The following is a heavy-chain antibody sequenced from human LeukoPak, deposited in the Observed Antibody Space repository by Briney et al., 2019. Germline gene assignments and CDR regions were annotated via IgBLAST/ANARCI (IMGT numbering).Heavy chain of an antibody. CDR3: ARGSDAAFDI. J-gene: IGHJ3*02. CDR1: GGSFSGYY. D-gene: IGHD1-26*01. Sequence: SETLSLTCAVYGGSFSGYYWSWIRQPPGKGLEWIGEINHSGSTNYNPSLKSRVTISVDTSKNQFSLKLSSVTAADTAVYYCARGSDAAFDIWGQGTMVTVSS. V-gene: IGHV4-34*01. CDR2: INHSGST.